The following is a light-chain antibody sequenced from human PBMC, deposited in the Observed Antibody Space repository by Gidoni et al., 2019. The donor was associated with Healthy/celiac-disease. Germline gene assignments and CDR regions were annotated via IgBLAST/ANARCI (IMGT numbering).Light chain of an antibody. V-gene: IGKV2-30*01. CDR1: QSLVYSDGNTF. CDR2: KVS. CDR3: MQGTHWPPWT. Sequence: DVLMTQSPLSLPVTLGQPASISCRSSQSLVYSDGNTFLNLFQQRPGQSPRSLIYKVSNRDSGVPDRFSGSGSGTNFTLKISRVEAEDVGVYYCMQGTHWPPWTFGQGTKVEIK. J-gene: IGKJ1*01.